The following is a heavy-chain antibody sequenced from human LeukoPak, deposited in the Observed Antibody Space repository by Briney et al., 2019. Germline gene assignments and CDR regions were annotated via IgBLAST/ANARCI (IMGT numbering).Heavy chain of an antibody. CDR1: GYTFTGYY. D-gene: IGHD3-22*01. CDR2: INPNSGAT. Sequence: VASVTVSCKPSGYTFTGYYMHWVRQAPGQGLEWMGRINPNSGATNYAQKLQGRVTMTRDTSTSTVYMELSSLRSEDTAVYYCAREGADYYDSREFDYWGQGTLVTVSS. CDR3: AREGADYYDSREFDY. V-gene: IGHV1-2*06. J-gene: IGHJ4*02.